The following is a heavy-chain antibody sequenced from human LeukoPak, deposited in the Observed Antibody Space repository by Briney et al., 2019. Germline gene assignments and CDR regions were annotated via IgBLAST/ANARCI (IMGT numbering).Heavy chain of an antibody. Sequence: GGSLRLSCRTSGFSVNNNYMSWVRQAPGRGLEWVSTIYGGGGTSYADSVKGRFTISRDQSTNTVFLQMTTLRAEDTATYFCARELRMAAGFSQFDYWGNGTLVAVS. CDR1: GFSVNNNY. J-gene: IGHJ4*01. D-gene: IGHD6-13*01. CDR2: IYGGGGT. V-gene: IGHV3-53*01. CDR3: ARELRMAAGFSQFDY.